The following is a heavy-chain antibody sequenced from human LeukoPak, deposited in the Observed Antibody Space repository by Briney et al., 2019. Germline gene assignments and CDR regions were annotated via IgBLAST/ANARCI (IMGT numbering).Heavy chain of an antibody. CDR2: IYYSGST. D-gene: IGHD5-24*01. Sequence: PSETLSLTCTVSGGSISSSSYYWGWIRQPPGKGLEWIGSIYYSGSTYYNPSLKSRVTISVDTSKNQFSLKLSSVTAADTAVYYCAREMVRSWLPFDYWGQGTLVTVSS. V-gene: IGHV4-39*07. CDR3: AREMVRSWLPFDY. J-gene: IGHJ4*02. CDR1: GGSISSSSYY.